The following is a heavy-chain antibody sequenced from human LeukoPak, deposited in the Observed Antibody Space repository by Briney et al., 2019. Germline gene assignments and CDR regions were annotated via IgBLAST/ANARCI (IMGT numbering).Heavy chain of an antibody. CDR1: GFTLSRYS. CDR3: AREVYGDYFLDY. CDR2: ISSSSSYI. J-gene: IGHJ4*02. Sequence: PGGSLTLSCAASGFTLSRYSMNWVRQAPGKGLEWVSSISSSSSYIYYADSVKGRFTISRDNAKNSQYLQMNSLRAEDTAVYYCAREVYGDYFLDYWGQGTLVTVCS. V-gene: IGHV3-21*01. D-gene: IGHD4-17*01.